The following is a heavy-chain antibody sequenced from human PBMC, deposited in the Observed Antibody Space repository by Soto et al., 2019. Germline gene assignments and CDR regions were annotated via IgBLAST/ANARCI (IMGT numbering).Heavy chain of an antibody. D-gene: IGHD1-26*01. CDR2: ISAYNGNT. J-gene: IGHJ4*02. CDR3: ASILLVVYSLAPQSD. Sequence: QVQLVQSGAEVKKPGASVKVSCKASGYTFTSYGISWVRQAPGQGLEWMGWISAYNGNTNYAQKLQGRVTMTTDTSTTTAYMELRSLLSYDTAVYYCASILLVVYSLAPQSDWGQGTLVTVSS. CDR1: GYTFTSYG. V-gene: IGHV1-18*01.